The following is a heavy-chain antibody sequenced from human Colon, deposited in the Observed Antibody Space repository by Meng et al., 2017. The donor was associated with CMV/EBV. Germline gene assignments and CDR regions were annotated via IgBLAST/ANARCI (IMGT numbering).Heavy chain of an antibody. D-gene: IGHD3-10*01. CDR2: VYISGNT. V-gene: IGHV4-4*07. Sequence: QVQVREAGPGLVTSSETLSLTCTVSGASITSYYWSWIRQPAGKGLEWIGRVYISGNTNYNPSLKSRVTMSIDTSKNQLSLNIRSVTAADTAVYYCARDSNLSGLAYWGQGTLVTVSS. CDR3: ARDSNLSGLAY. J-gene: IGHJ4*02. CDR1: GASITSYY.